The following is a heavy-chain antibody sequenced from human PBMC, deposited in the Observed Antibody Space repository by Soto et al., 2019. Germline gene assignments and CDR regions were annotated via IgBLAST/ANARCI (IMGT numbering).Heavy chain of an antibody. D-gene: IGHD2-2*01. J-gene: IGHJ3*01. V-gene: IGHV1-18*01. CDR1: GYTFTSFG. CDR2: IGAYNGNT. CDR3: ARVYGCSSISCHPHRLDAFDF. Sequence: QVQLVQSGAEVKKPGASVKVSCKTSGYTFTSFGISWVRQAPGQGLEWMGWIGAYNGNTNYAQRLQGRVSMTTDTSTTTAYMELRSLSSDDTAVYYCARVYGCSSISCHPHRLDAFDFWGQGTMVGVSS.